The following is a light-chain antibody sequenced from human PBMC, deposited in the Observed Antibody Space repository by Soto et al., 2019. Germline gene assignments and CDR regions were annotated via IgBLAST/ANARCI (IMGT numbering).Light chain of an antibody. CDR3: QSYDSSLSAVV. V-gene: IGLV1-40*01. CDR1: SSNIGAGYD. J-gene: IGLJ2*01. Sequence: QSVLTQPPSVSGAPGQRVTISCTGSSSNIGAGYDVHWYQQFPGTAPKLLLYGSTNRPSGVPDRFSGSKSGTSASLAIAGLQTEDEVDYYCQSYDSSLSAVVFGGGTKVTVL. CDR2: GST.